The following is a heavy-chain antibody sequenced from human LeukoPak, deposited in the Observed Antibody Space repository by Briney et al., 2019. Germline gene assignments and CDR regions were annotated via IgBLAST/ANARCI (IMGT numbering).Heavy chain of an antibody. D-gene: IGHD4-17*01. CDR2: ISSSSSYI. J-gene: IGHJ4*02. CDR3: ARAGDYGDYDPDSDY. CDR1: GFTFSSYS. Sequence: GGSLRLSCAASGFTFSSYSMNWVRQAPGKGLEWVSSISSSSSYIYYADSVKGRFTISRDNAKNSLYLQMNSLRAEDTAVYYCARAGDYGDYDPDSDYWGQGTLVTVSS. V-gene: IGHV3-21*01.